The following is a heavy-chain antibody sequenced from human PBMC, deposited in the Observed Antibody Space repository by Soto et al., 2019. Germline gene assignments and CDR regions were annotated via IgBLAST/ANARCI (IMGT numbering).Heavy chain of an antibody. CDR1: GFTFSNAW. J-gene: IGHJ4*02. V-gene: IGHV3-15*01. CDR3: TTDDFTMDGPFDY. Sequence: EVQLVESGGGLVKPGGSLRLSCAASGFTFSNAWMNWVRQAPGKGLEWVGRIKSKTDGGTTDYAAPVKGRFTISRDDSKNTLSLQVNSLKTEDTAVYYCTTDDFTMDGPFDYWCQGTLVTVSS. D-gene: IGHD3-3*01. CDR2: IKSKTDGGTT.